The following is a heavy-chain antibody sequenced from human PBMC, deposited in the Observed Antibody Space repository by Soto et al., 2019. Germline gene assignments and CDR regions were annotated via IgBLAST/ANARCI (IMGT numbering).Heavy chain of an antibody. J-gene: IGHJ5*02. CDR3: ARDIAVAVPDRGLNRFDP. V-gene: IGHV1-3*01. Sequence: GASVKVSCKASGYTFTSYAMHWVRQAPGQRLEWMGWINAGNGNTKYSQKFQGRVTITRDTSASTAYMELSSLRSEDTAVYYCARDIAVAVPDRGLNRFDPWGQGTLVTVSS. CDR2: INAGNGNT. D-gene: IGHD6-19*01. CDR1: GYTFTSYA.